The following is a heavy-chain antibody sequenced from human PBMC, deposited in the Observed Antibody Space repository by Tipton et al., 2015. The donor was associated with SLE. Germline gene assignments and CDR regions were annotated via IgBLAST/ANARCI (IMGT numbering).Heavy chain of an antibody. CDR2: INHSGST. J-gene: IGHJ3*02. D-gene: IGHD5-12*01. Sequence: LRLSCAVYGGSFSGYYWSWIRQPPGKGLEWIGEINHSGSTYYNPSLKSRVTISVDTSKNQFSLKLSSVTPADTAVYYCAREPVEGLRLRGDAFDIWGQGTMVTVSS. CDR3: AREPVEGLRLRGDAFDI. V-gene: IGHV4-34*01. CDR1: GGSFSGYY.